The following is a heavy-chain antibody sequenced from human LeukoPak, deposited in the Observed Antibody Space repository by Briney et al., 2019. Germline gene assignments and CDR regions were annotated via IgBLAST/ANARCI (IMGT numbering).Heavy chain of an antibody. J-gene: IGHJ4*02. CDR3: ARAVVVAATEDY. D-gene: IGHD2-15*01. CDR2: ISAYNGNT. CDR1: GYTFTSYD. V-gene: IGHV1-18*01. Sequence: ASVKVSCKASGYTFTSYDISWVRQAPGQGLEWMGWISAYNGNTNYAQNLQGRVTMTRDTSISTAYMELSRLRSDDTAVYYCARAVVVAATEDYWGQGTLVTVSS.